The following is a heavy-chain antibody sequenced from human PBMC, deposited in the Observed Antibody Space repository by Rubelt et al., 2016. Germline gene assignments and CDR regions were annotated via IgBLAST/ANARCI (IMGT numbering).Heavy chain of an antibody. CDR2: IDWDDDK. Sequence: QVTLMEFGPALVKPTPTLTLTCTFSGFSLSTSGMCVSWIRQPPGKALEWLALIDWDDDKYYSTSLKTRLTISKDTSKNQVVLTMTNMDPVYTATYYCAHLLAAAGHYCDYWGQGTLVTVSS. D-gene: IGHD6-13*01. J-gene: IGHJ4*02. CDR1: GFSLSTSGMC. CDR3: AHLLAAAGHYCDY. V-gene: IGHV2-70*01.